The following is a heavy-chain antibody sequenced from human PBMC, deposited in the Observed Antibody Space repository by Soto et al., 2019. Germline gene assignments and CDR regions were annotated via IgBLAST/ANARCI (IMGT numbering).Heavy chain of an antibody. Sequence: PGGSLRLSCLASGFTFSDYAMTWVRHVPGRGLEWVSSLNGAGGSTYYADSVRGRFTISRDNSQNTLFLQMNRLTADDTAIYYCAAPRDEYGSGISWFTYGMDVWGQGTTVTVSS. J-gene: IGHJ6*02. CDR1: GFTFSDYA. V-gene: IGHV3-23*01. CDR2: LNGAGGST. CDR3: AAPRDEYGSGISWFTYGMDV. D-gene: IGHD3-10*01.